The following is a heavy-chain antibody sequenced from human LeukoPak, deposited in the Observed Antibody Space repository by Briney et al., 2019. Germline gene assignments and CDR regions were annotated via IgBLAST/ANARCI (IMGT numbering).Heavy chain of an antibody. V-gene: IGHV1-69*06. J-gene: IGHJ5*02. CDR2: IIPIFGTA. CDR1: GGTFSSYA. D-gene: IGHD3-10*01. CDR3: ARDYQGVAVGFDP. Sequence: SVKVSCKASGGTFSSYAISWVRQAPGQGLEWMGGIIPIFGTANYAQKFQGRVTITADKSTSTAYMELSSLRSEDTAVYYCARDYQGVAVGFDPWGQGTLVTVSS.